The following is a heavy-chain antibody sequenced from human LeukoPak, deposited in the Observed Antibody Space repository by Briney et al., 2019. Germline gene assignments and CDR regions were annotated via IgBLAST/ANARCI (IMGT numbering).Heavy chain of an antibody. Sequence: GGSLRLSCAASGFTFSSYEMNWVRQAPGKGLEWVSYISSSGSTIYYADSVKGRFTISRDNAKNSLYLQMNSLRADDTAVYYCAAVREGYSNPLDYWGQGTLVTVSS. J-gene: IGHJ4*02. CDR1: GFTFSSYE. CDR2: ISSSGSTI. D-gene: IGHD4-11*01. CDR3: AAVREGYSNPLDY. V-gene: IGHV3-48*03.